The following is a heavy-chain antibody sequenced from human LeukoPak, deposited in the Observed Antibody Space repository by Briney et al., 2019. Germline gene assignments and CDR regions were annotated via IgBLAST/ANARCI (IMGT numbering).Heavy chain of an antibody. CDR2: INLDGTEK. J-gene: IGHJ4*02. CDR1: GFTFSYFW. V-gene: IGHV3-7*05. CDR3: ARDNVGATPFDY. D-gene: IGHD1-26*01. Sequence: PGGSLRLSCAASGFTFSYFWMSWVRQAPGKGLEWVANINLDGTEKHYVDSVKGRFTISRDNARKSLYLQMNSLRAEDTAVYYCARDNVGATPFDYRGQGTLVTVSS.